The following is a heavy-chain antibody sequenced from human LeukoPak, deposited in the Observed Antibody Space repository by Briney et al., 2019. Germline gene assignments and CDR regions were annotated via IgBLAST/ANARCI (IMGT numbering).Heavy chain of an antibody. Sequence: GGSLRLSCAASGFTLGDYDIHWVRQAPGKGPEWVSSISSNSDTIAYAEPVKGRFTVSRDNTINSLYLQMDSLRVEDAALYYCLTSSFDHWGQGTLVTVSS. J-gene: IGHJ4*02. CDR3: LTSSFDH. CDR2: ISSNSDTI. V-gene: IGHV3-9*01. CDR1: GFTLGDYD.